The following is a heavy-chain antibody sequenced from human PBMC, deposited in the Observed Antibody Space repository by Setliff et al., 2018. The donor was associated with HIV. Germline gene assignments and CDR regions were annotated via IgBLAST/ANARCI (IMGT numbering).Heavy chain of an antibody. V-gene: IGHV1-69*06. D-gene: IGHD3-10*01. J-gene: IGHJ4*02. CDR1: GGSFSNYP. CDR3: ARDSTFFYGSGTSYNVVY. CDR2: IVPLVGTP. Sequence: GASVKVSCKASGGSFSNYPISWVRQAPGQGLEWMGGIVPLVGTPNYAQKFQGRLTITADKSTRTAYLELSRLSYEDTAVYWCARDSTFFYGSGTSYNVVYWGQGTLGTVSS.